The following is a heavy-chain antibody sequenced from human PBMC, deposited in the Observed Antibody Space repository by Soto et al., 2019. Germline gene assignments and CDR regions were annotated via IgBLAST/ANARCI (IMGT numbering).Heavy chain of an antibody. V-gene: IGHV3-23*01. CDR2: ISGSGGST. D-gene: IGHD6-13*01. J-gene: IGHJ4*02. CDR1: GFTFSSYA. Sequence: EVQLLESGGGLVQPGGSLRLSCAASGFTFSSYAMSWVRQAPGKGLEWVSAISGSGGSTYYADSVKGRFTISRDNSKNTLYLQMNSLRAEDTAVYYCAKDREVAAAGGYYFDYWGQGTLVTVSS. CDR3: AKDREVAAAGGYYFDY.